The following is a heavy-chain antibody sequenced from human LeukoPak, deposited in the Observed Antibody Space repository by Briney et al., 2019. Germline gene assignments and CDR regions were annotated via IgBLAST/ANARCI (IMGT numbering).Heavy chain of an antibody. D-gene: IGHD3/OR15-3a*01. J-gene: IGHJ4*02. Sequence: GRSLRLSCAASGFTFDDYAMHWVRQAPGKGLEWVSGITWHSGSMGYADSVKGRFTVSRDNAKNSLYLQMSSLRAEDTALYYCVAVPETDFWTGFYLDYWGQGILVTVSS. CDR2: ITWHSGSM. V-gene: IGHV3-9*01. CDR3: VAVPETDFWTGFYLDY. CDR1: GFTFDDYA.